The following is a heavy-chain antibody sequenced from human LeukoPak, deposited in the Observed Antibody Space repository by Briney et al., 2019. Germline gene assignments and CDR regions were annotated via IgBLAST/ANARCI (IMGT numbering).Heavy chain of an antibody. V-gene: IGHV4-38-2*02. D-gene: IGHD2-15*01. J-gene: IGHJ6*03. CDR2: IYQSGSA. CDR1: GFSISIGYY. CDR3: ARDGSVASYYYMDV. Sequence: SETLSLTCTVSGFSISIGYYWGWIRRPPGKGLEWIGSIYQSGSAYYNPSLQSRVTISVDTSKNQFSLKLSSVTAADTAVYYCARDGSVASYYYMDVWGKGTTVTVSS.